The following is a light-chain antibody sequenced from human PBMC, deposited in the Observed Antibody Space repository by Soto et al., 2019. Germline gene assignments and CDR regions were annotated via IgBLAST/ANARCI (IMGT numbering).Light chain of an antibody. Sequence: EIVMTQSPATLSVSPGERATLSCRASQSVSSNLAWYQQKPGQAPRLLIYGASTRATVIPARFSGSGSGTEFTLTISSLQSEDFAVYYCQQYNNWPFFGGGTKVEIK. CDR3: QQYNNWPF. CDR1: QSVSSN. V-gene: IGKV3-15*01. CDR2: GAS. J-gene: IGKJ4*01.